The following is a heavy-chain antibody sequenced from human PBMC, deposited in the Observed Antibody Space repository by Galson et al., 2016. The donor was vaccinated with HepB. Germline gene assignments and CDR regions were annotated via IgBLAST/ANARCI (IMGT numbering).Heavy chain of an antibody. J-gene: IGHJ1*01. CDR3: ASVPISGTTFDD. CDR2: IYHSGTT. D-gene: IGHD1-14*01. CDR1: DGSIVSGDYS. Sequence: TLSLTCTVSDGSIVSGDYSWSWIRRRPGKGLEWIGYIYHSGTTFYNPSLRSRVTISMDRPKNQFSLSLTSVTVADTAVYYCASVPISGTTFDDWGPGTLVTVSS. V-gene: IGHV4-30-2*01.